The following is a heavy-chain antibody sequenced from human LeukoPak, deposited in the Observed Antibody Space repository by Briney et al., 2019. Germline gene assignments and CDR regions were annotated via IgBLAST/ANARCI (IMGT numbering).Heavy chain of an antibody. CDR1: GGSISSSSYY. Sequence: SETLSLTCTVSGGSISSSSYYWGWIRQPPGKGLEWLGSIYYSGSTYYNPSLKSRVTISVDTSKNQFSLKLSSVTAADTAVYYCARLFTTVNDYWGQGTLVTVSS. CDR3: ARLFTTVNDY. J-gene: IGHJ4*02. CDR2: IYYSGST. D-gene: IGHD3-10*01. V-gene: IGHV4-39*01.